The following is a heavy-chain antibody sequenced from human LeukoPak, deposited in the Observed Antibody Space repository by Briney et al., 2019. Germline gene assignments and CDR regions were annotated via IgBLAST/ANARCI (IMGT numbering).Heavy chain of an antibody. V-gene: IGHV1-46*01. CDR3: ARDWFSSYYDSSGPLDY. CDR1: GYTFTSYY. Sequence: ASVKVSCKASGYTFTSYYMHWVRQAPGQGLEWMGIINPSGGSTSYAQKFQGRVTMTRDTSTSTVYMELSSLRSEDTAVYYCARDWFSSYYDSSGPLDYWGQGTLVTVSS. J-gene: IGHJ4*02. D-gene: IGHD3-22*01. CDR2: INPSGGST.